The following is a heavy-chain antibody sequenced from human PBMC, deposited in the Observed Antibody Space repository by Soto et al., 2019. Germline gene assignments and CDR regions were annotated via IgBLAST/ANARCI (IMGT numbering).Heavy chain of an antibody. CDR2: IIPILGIA. J-gene: IGHJ6*03. CDR1: GGTFSSYT. CDR3: ARRNYDFWSGFPTYYYYYMDV. D-gene: IGHD3-3*01. Sequence: QVQLVQSGAEVQKPGSSVKVSCKASGGTFSSYTISWVRQAPGQGLEWMGRIIPILGIANFAQKFQGRVTITADKSTSTAYMELSSLRSEDTAVYYCARRNYDFWSGFPTYYYYYMDVWGKGTTVTVSS. V-gene: IGHV1-69*02.